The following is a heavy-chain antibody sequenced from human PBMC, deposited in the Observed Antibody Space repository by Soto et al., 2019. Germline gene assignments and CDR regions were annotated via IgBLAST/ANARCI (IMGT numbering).Heavy chain of an antibody. D-gene: IGHD3-3*01. J-gene: IGHJ6*02. CDR2: ISGSGGST. Sequence: GGSLRLSCAASGFTFSSYAMTGVRQAPGKGLEWVSVISGSGGSTYYADSVKGRFTISRDNAKNSLYLQMNSLRAEDTAVYYCARDFNVVFGVVITGGMDVWGQGTTVTVSS. V-gene: IGHV3-23*01. CDR3: ARDFNVVFGVVITGGMDV. CDR1: GFTFSSYA.